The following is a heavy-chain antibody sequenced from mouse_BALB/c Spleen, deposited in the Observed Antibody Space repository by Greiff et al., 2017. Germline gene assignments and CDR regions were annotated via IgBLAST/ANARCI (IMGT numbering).Heavy chain of an antibody. CDR3: AKLGNYAMDY. J-gene: IGHJ4*01. D-gene: IGHD4-1*01. Sequence: VQLKESGGGLVKPGGSLKLSCAASGFTFSSYAMSWVRQSPEKRLEWVAEISSGGSYTYYPDTVTGRFTISRDNAKNTLYLEMSSLRSEDTAMYYCAKLGNYAMDYWGQGTSVTVSS. CDR1: GFTFSSYA. CDR2: ISSGGSYT. V-gene: IGHV5-9-4*01.